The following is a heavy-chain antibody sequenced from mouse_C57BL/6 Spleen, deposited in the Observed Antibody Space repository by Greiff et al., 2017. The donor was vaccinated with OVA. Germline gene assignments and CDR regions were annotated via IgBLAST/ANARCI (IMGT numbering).Heavy chain of an antibody. CDR1: GFTFSDYY. CDR3: AREGDYYGSDYFDY. D-gene: IGHD1-1*01. CDR2: INYDGSST. J-gene: IGHJ2*01. V-gene: IGHV5-16*01. Sequence: EVQVVESEGGLVQPGSSMKLSCTASGFTFSDYYMAWVRQVPEKGLEWVANINYDGSSTYYLDSLKSRFIISRDNAKNILYLQMSSLKSEDTATYYCAREGDYYGSDYFDYWGQGTTLTVSS.